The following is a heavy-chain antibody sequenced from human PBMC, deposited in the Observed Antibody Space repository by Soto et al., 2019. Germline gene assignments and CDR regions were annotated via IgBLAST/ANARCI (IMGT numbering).Heavy chain of an antibody. Sequence: SETLSLTCTVSGGSISSGGYYWSWIRQHPGKGLEWIGYIYYSGSTYYNPSLKSRVTISVDTSKNQFSLKLSSVTAADTAVYYCARENRVSDYYYYGMDVWGQGTTVTVSS. V-gene: IGHV4-31*03. CDR2: IYYSGST. CDR3: ARENRVSDYYYYGMDV. CDR1: GGSISSGGYY. J-gene: IGHJ6*02.